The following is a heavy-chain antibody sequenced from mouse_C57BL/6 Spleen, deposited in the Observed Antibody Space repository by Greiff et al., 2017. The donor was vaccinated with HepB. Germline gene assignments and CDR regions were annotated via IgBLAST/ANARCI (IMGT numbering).Heavy chain of an antibody. CDR3: ARSYGNPYYFDY. CDR1: GYTFTSYW. Sequence: QVQLQQSGAELVKPGASVKMSCKASGYTFTSYWITWVKQRPGQGLEWIGDIYPGSGSTNYNEKFKSKATLTVDTSSSTAYMQLSSLTSEDSAVYYCARSYGNPYYFDYWGQGTTLTVSS. J-gene: IGHJ2*01. CDR2: IYPGSGST. D-gene: IGHD2-1*01. V-gene: IGHV1-55*01.